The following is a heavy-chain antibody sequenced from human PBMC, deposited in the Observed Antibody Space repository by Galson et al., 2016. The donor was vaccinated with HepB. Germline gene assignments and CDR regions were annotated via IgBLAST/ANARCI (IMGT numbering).Heavy chain of an antibody. Sequence: SLRLSCAASGFTFNNHAMNWVRQAPGKGLEWVSTISPSGDNTYYADSVKGRFTISRDISKNTLYLQMNSLRADDTALYYCARRGINWGFFDYWGQGALVIVSS. V-gene: IGHV3-23*01. CDR3: ARRGINWGFFDY. J-gene: IGHJ4*02. CDR1: GFTFNNHA. D-gene: IGHD7-27*01. CDR2: ISPSGDNT.